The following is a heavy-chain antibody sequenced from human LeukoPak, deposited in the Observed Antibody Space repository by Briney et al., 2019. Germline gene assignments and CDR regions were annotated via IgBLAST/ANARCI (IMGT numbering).Heavy chain of an antibody. CDR3: AKMDCSDISRYFDH. CDR2: ISGSGGST. CDR1: GFTFSSYA. D-gene: IGHD3/OR15-3a*01. V-gene: IGHV3-23*01. Sequence: GGSLRLSCAATGFTFSSYAMSWVRQAPGKGLEWVSAISGSGGSTYYADSVKGRFTISRDNSQNTLNLQMNSLRAEDTAVYYCAKMDCSDISRYFDHWGQGTLVTVSS. J-gene: IGHJ4*02.